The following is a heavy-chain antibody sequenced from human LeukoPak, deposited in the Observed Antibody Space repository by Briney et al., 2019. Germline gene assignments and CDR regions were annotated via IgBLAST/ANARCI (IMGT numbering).Heavy chain of an antibody. V-gene: IGHV4-34*01. Sequence: PSETLSFTCAVYGGSFSGYYWSWIRQPPGKGLEWIGEINHSGSTNYNPSLKSRVTISVDTSKNQFSLKLSSVTAADTAVYYCARTRRRNYYDSSGYYCFDYWGQGTLVTVSS. CDR2: INHSGST. CDR1: GGSFSGYY. CDR3: ARTRRRNYYDSSGYYCFDY. J-gene: IGHJ4*02. D-gene: IGHD3-22*01.